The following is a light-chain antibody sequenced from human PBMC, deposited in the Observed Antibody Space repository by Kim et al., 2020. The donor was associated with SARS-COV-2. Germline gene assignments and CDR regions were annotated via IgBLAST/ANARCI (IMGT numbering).Light chain of an antibody. Sequence: QSALTQPASVSGSPGQSITISCTGTTSDFGGYNYVSWYQQHPGKAPKLMIYEVNDRPPGVSNRFSGYKSGNTASPTISGLQAEDEADYYCSSYTSTSTLVFGTGTKV. V-gene: IGLV2-14*01. CDR3: SSYTSTSTLV. CDR2: EVN. CDR1: TSDFGGYNY. J-gene: IGLJ1*01.